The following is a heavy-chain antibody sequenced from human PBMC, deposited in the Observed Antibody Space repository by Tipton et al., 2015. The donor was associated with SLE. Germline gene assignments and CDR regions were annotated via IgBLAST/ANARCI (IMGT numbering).Heavy chain of an antibody. Sequence: QLVQSGAEVEKPGASVKVSCKASGYTFTTFYVHWVRQAPGQGLEWMGIINPSDGSADYAQKFQGRVTMTTDTSTRTVYMELSSLRSDDTAVYYCARDIPRGAAADDDWGQGTLVTVSS. D-gene: IGHD6-13*01. V-gene: IGHV1-46*01. CDR3: ARDIPRGAAADDD. CDR1: GYTFTTFY. CDR2: INPSDGSA. J-gene: IGHJ4*02.